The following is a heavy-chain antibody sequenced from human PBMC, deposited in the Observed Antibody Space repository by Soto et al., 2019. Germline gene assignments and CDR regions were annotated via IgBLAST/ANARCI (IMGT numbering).Heavy chain of an antibody. J-gene: IGHJ3*02. CDR2: IYPGDSNT. D-gene: IGHD6-19*01. CDR1: GYSFPSYW. Sequence: GESLKISCKGSGYSFPSYWIGWVRHMPGKGLELMGIIYPGDSNTRYSPSFLGQVTISADKSITTAYLQWSSLKASDTAMYYCARQGQWLNAFDIWGHGTMVTFSS. V-gene: IGHV5-51*01. CDR3: ARQGQWLNAFDI.